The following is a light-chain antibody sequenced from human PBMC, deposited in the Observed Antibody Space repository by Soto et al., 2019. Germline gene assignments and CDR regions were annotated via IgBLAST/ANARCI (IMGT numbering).Light chain of an antibody. CDR2: DAS. V-gene: IGKV1-33*01. J-gene: IGKJ3*01. CDR1: QDISNY. CDR3: QQYDNLPPIFT. Sequence: DIQMTQSPSSLSASVGDRVTITCQASQDISNYLNWYQQKPGKAPKLLIYDASNLETGDPSRFIGSGSGTDFTFSISSLQPEDIATYYCQQYDNLPPIFTFGPGTKVDIK.